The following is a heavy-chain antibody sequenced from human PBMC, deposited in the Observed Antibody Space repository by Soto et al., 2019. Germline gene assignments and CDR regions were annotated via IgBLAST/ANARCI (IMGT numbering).Heavy chain of an antibody. Sequence: QVQLLQSGAEVKKPGASVKVSCKASGYSFTRHDINWVRQAPGQGLEWMGWINPSSGNTGYAQRFLGRLTITTDTSRSKAYMELSCLKYEETAIYYCAREFILFSGVIVFYGMDVWGEGSTVTVPA. J-gene: IGHJ6*04. CDR1: GYSFTRHD. CDR3: AREFILFSGVIVFYGMDV. V-gene: IGHV1-8*01. CDR2: INPSSGNT. D-gene: IGHD3-3*01.